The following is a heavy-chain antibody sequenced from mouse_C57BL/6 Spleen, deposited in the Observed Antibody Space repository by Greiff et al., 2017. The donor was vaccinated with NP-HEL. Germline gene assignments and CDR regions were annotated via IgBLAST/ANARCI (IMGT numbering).Heavy chain of an antibody. CDR2: IDPTSGGT. J-gene: IGHJ2*01. Sequence: QVQLQQPGAELVKPGASVKLSCKASGYTFTSYWMHWVKQRPGRGLEWIGRIDPTSGGTKYNEKFKSKATLTVDKPSSTAYMQLNSLTSKESAVYSCAKYFLIYYGNSLDYWGQGTTLTVSS. CDR1: GYTFTSYW. D-gene: IGHD1-1*01. CDR3: AKYFLIYYGNSLDY. V-gene: IGHV1-72*01.